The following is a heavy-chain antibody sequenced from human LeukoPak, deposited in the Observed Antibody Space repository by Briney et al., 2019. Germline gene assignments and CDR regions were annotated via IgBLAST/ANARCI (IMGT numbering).Heavy chain of an antibody. Sequence: GASVKVSCKASGYTFTSYAMNWVRQAPGQGLEWMGWINTNTGNPTYALGFTGRFVFSLDTSVSTAYLQISSLKAEDTAVYYCARDVYDFTNYYYYMDVWGKGTTVTVSS. D-gene: IGHD3-3*01. V-gene: IGHV7-4-1*02. CDR3: ARDVYDFTNYYYYMDV. CDR2: INTNTGNP. J-gene: IGHJ6*03. CDR1: GYTFTSYA.